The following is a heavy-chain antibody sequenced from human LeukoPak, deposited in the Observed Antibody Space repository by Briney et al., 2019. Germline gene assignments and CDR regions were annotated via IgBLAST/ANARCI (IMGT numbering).Heavy chain of an antibody. CDR2: ISGGGGST. CDR1: GFTFSSYA. J-gene: IGHJ5*02. CDR3: AKAEGPAATGANNWFDP. D-gene: IGHD2-2*01. V-gene: IGHV3-23*01. Sequence: PGGSLRLSCAASGFTFSSYAMSWVRQAPGKGLEWVSAISGGGGSTYYADSVKGRFTISRDNSKNTLYLQMNSLRAEDTAVYYCAKAEGPAATGANNWFDPWGQGTLVTVSS.